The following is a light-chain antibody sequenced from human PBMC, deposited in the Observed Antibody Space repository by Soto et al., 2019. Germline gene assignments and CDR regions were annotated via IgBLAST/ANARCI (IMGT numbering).Light chain of an antibody. CDR2: GAS. CDR1: QSIRTN. CDR3: QQYFNWPLTWT. Sequence: EIVLIQSPATLSVSAGGTVTLSCRASQSIRTNVAWYQQIPGQAPRLLVYGASTRATGVPARFSGSGSGIEFTLTISSLQSEDSAFYYFQQYFNWPLTWTFGPGTKVQIK. J-gene: IGKJ3*01. V-gene: IGKV3-15*01.